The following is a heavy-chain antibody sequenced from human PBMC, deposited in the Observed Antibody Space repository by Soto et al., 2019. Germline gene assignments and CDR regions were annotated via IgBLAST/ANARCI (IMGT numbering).Heavy chain of an antibody. D-gene: IGHD1-26*01. CDR3: ARPSGSDIQWEFDY. Sequence: QVQLVESGGGLVKPGGSLRLSCAASGFTFSDYYMSWIRQAPGKGLEWVSYISGGSSYTNYADSVKGRFTISRDNAKNSLYLQMNSLRAEDTAVYYCARPSGSDIQWEFDYWGQGTLVTVSS. CDR1: GFTFSDYY. J-gene: IGHJ4*02. V-gene: IGHV3-11*05. CDR2: ISGGSSYT.